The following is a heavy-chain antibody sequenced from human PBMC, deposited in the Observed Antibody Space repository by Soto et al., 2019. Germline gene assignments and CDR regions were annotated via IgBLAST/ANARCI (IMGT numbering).Heavy chain of an antibody. Sequence: TCTVSGGSISADTYYWGWIRQHPGKGLEWIGYIYDSGRTNYNPSLKSQVTISVYTSKNQFSLKLSSVTAADTSVYYCARGYCSSTICYIWDNWFDPWGQGTLVTVSS. CDR3: ARGYCSSTICYIWDNWFDP. J-gene: IGHJ5*02. D-gene: IGHD2-2*02. V-gene: IGHV4-61*01. CDR1: GGSISADTYY. CDR2: IYDSGRT.